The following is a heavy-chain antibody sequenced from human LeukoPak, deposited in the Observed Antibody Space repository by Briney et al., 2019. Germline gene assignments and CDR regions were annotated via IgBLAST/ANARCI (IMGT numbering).Heavy chain of an antibody. J-gene: IGHJ4*02. V-gene: IGHV3-21*01. CDR3: AGSLRGGGWYMY. D-gene: IGHD6-19*01. CDR2: ISSSSSYI. Sequence: GGSLRLSCAASGVTLSSYSREWVRQAPGKGLEWLSSISSSSSYIYYSDSVKGRFTVSRDNAKNSLYLQMNSLRDEDTAVYYCAGSLRGGGWYMYWGQGTLVTVSS. CDR1: GVTLSSYS.